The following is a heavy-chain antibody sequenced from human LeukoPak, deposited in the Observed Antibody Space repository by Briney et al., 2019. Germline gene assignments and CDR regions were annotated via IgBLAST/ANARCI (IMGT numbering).Heavy chain of an antibody. J-gene: IGHJ6*03. V-gene: IGHV3-66*01. D-gene: IGHD6-6*01. CDR1: GFTVSSNY. Sequence: GGSLRLSCAASGFTVSSNYMSWVRQAPGKGLEWVSVIYSGGSTYYADSVKGRFTISRDNSKNTLYLQMNSLRAEDTAVYYCARASPIIAAFYYYYYMDVWGKGTTVTISS. CDR2: IYSGGST. CDR3: ARASPIIAAFYYYYYMDV.